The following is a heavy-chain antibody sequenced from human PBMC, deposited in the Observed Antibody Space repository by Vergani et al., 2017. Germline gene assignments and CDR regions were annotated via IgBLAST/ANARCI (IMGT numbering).Heavy chain of an antibody. CDR1: GYTLTDYW. D-gene: IGHD3-10*01. CDR2: VDPEDGET. V-gene: IGHV1-69-2*01. J-gene: IGHJ6*02. CDR3: ARNREVRGVMGGMDV. Sequence: DVQLVQSGAEVKKPGTTVKISCKVSGYTLTDYWMHWVQQAPGKGLEWMGAVDPEDGETVYAEKFQARVTITADTSRDTVYLELSSLRSEDTAVYYCARNREVRGVMGGMDVWGQGTTVTVSS.